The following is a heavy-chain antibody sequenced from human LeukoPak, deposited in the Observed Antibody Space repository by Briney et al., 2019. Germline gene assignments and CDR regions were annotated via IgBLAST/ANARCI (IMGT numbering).Heavy chain of an antibody. D-gene: IGHD4-11*01. CDR1: GYSISSGYY. Sequence: SETLSLTCTVSGYSISSGYYWGWIRQPPGKGLEWIGSIYHSGSTYYNPSLKSRVTISVDTSKNQFSLKLSSVTAADTAVYYCATPYSNYDWFDPWGQGTLVTVPS. J-gene: IGHJ5*02. CDR2: IYHSGST. CDR3: ATPYSNYDWFDP. V-gene: IGHV4-38-2*02.